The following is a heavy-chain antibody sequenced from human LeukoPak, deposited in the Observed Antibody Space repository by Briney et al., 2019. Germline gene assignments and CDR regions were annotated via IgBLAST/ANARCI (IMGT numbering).Heavy chain of an antibody. D-gene: IGHD3-10*01. CDR1: GYTFTTYN. V-gene: IGHV1-18*01. J-gene: IGHJ4*02. Sequence: ASVKVSCKASGYTFTTYNINWVRQAPGQGLEWMGWISGYNGNTNYAQKLQGRVTMTTDTSTSTAYMELRSLKSDDTAVYYCARTYYYGSGEFDYWGQGTLVTVSS. CDR3: ARTYYYGSGEFDY. CDR2: ISGYNGNT.